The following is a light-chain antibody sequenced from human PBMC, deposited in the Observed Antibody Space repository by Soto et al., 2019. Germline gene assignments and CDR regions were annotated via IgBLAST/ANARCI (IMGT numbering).Light chain of an antibody. CDR1: QGVGGW. J-gene: IGKJ3*01. V-gene: IGKV1-12*01. CDR3: QLTLCLPLS. Sequence: IQVTQSRSSVSASVGDRVTMTCRARQGVGGWLAWYQQKTGKVPKLLIYATSSLHSGVPSRFRGSGSGTDFALSIICLQPRDFATSYGQLTLCLPLSVGPGPQVHI. CDR2: ATS.